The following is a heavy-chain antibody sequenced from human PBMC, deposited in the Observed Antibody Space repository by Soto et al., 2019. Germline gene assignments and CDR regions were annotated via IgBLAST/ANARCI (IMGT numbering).Heavy chain of an antibody. CDR2: ISGSGGST. V-gene: IGHV3-23*01. D-gene: IGHD1-26*01. J-gene: IGHJ4*02. CDR3: AKDFGAKGLGATMHY. Sequence: EVQLLESGGGLVQPGGSLRLSCAASGFTFSSYAMSWVRQAPGKGLEWVSAISGSGGSTNYADSVKGRFTISRDNSKNTLDLQVNSLRVDDTAVYYCAKDFGAKGLGATMHYWGQGTLVTVSS. CDR1: GFTFSSYA.